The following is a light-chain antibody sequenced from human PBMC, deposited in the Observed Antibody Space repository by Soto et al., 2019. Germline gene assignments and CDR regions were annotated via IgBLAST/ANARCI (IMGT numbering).Light chain of an antibody. J-gene: IGLJ1*01. V-gene: IGLV2-8*01. CDR2: EVN. CDR1: SSDVGGYNY. Sequence: QSTLTQPPSASGSPGQSVAISCTGTSSDVGGYNYVSWYQQHPGKAPKLMIYEVNKRPSGVPDRFSGSKSGNTASLTVSGLQAEDEADYYGSPYAGSSNGVGTGTKVIVL. CDR3: SPYAGSSNG.